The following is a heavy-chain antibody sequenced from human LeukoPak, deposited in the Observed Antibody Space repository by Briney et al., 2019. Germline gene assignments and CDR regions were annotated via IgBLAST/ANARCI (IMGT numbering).Heavy chain of an antibody. Sequence: PGGSLRLSCAASGFTFSSYAMSWVRQAPGKGLEWVSAISGSGGSTFYADSVKGRFTISRDNPKNTLYLQMNSLRAEDTAVYYCAKELGRYYYDSSGSDAFDIWGQGTMVTVSS. D-gene: IGHD3-22*01. CDR1: GFTFSSYA. V-gene: IGHV3-23*01. CDR3: AKELGRYYYDSSGSDAFDI. J-gene: IGHJ3*02. CDR2: ISGSGGST.